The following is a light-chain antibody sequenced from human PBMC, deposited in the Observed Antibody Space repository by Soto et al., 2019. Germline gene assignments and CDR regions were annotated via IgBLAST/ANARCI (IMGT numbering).Light chain of an antibody. V-gene: IGKV3-11*01. J-gene: IGKJ1*01. CDR2: DTS. CDR1: QSVSRF. Sequence: EIVLTQSPATLSLSPGERATLSCRASQSVSRFLVWYQQKPGQTPRLLIYDTSNRATGIPARFSGSGSGTDFTLTISSPEPEDFAVYYCQQRSDWPWTFGQGTKVEIK. CDR3: QQRSDWPWT.